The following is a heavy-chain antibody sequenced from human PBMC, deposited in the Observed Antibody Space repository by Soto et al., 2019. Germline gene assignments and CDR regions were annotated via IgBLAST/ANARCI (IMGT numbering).Heavy chain of an antibody. J-gene: IGHJ4*02. Sequence: ASVKVSCKASGYTFTSYYMHWVRQAPGQGLEWMGIINPSGGSTSYAQKFQGRVTMTRDTSTSTVYMELSSLRSEDTAVYYCARDWGDHSSSWHTFDYWGQGTLVTVSS. CDR1: GYTFTSYY. D-gene: IGHD6-13*01. CDR3: ARDWGDHSSSWHTFDY. V-gene: IGHV1-46*03. CDR2: INPSGGST.